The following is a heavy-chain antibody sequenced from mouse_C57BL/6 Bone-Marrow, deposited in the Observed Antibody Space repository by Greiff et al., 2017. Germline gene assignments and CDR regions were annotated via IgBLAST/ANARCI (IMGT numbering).Heavy chain of an antibody. Sequence: DVMLVESGGGLVQPGGSMKLSCVASGFTFSNYWMNWVRQSPEKGLEWVAQIRLKSDNYATHYAESVKGRFTISRDDSKSSVYLQMNNLRAEDTGIYYCTGERHYYDISGFACWCQGTLVTVSA. D-gene: IGHD1-1*01. V-gene: IGHV6-3*01. CDR2: IRLKSDNYAT. CDR1: GFTFSNYW. J-gene: IGHJ3*01. CDR3: TGERHYYDISGFAC.